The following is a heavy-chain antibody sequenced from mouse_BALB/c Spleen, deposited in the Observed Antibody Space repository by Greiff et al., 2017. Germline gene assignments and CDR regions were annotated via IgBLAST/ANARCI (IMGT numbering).Heavy chain of an antibody. D-gene: IGHD2-1*01. J-gene: IGHJ3*01. CDR3: ARDAGNLAWFAY. Sequence: EVNVVESGGGLVQPGGSLRLSCATSGFTFSDFYMEWVRQPPGKRLEWIAASRNKANDYTTEYSASVKGRFIVSRDTSQSILYLQMNALRAEDTAIYYCARDAGNLAWFAYWGQGTLVTVSA. CDR2: SRNKANDYTT. V-gene: IGHV7-1*02. CDR1: GFTFSDFY.